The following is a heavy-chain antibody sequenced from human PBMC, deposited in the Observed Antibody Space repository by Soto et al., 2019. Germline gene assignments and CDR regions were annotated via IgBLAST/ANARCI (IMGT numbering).Heavy chain of an antibody. Sequence: ASVKVSCKASGYTFTSYDINWVRQATGQGLELMGWINPNIGNTCYSQKFQGRVTITRNTSISTAYIELSSLRSDDTAVYYCASLGSSTIFYAFDIWGQGTMVTVSS. J-gene: IGHJ3*02. CDR2: INPNIGNT. D-gene: IGHD2-2*01. CDR3: ASLGSSTIFYAFDI. CDR1: GYTFTSYD. V-gene: IGHV1-8*01.